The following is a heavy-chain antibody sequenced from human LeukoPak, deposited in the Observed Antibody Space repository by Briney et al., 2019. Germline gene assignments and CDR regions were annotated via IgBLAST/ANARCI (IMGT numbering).Heavy chain of an antibody. CDR2: FDPEDGET. V-gene: IGHV1-24*01. J-gene: IGHJ6*03. D-gene: IGHD2-2*01. CDR1: GYTLTELS. CDR3: ATGSDCSSTSCYDWSSYYYYYMDV. Sequence: ASVKVSCKVSGYTLTELSMHWVRQAPGKGLEWMGGFDPEDGETIYAQKFQGRVTMTEDTSTDTAYMELSSLRSEDTAVYYCATGSDCSSTSCYDWSSYYYYYMDVWGKGTTVTVSS.